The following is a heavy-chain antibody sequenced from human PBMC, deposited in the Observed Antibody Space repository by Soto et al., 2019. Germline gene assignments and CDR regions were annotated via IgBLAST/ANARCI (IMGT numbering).Heavy chain of an antibody. CDR2: IYGSGNT. V-gene: IGHV4-4*07. Sequence: LSETLSLTCSVSGGTISGYYWTWIRQPAGKGLEWIGRIYGSGNTKYNPSLQSRVTMSLDTSNNQFSLRLTSVTAADTAVYYCARGQRFSDWFDPWGQGTLVTVSS. CDR1: GGTISGYY. J-gene: IGHJ5*02. CDR3: ARGQRFSDWFDP. D-gene: IGHD3-3*01.